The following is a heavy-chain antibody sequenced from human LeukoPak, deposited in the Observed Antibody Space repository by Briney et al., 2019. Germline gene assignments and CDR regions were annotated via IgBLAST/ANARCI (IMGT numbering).Heavy chain of an antibody. V-gene: IGHV3-7*03. CDR2: IAANGNDK. CDR3: AREVFFQFDN. CDR1: GFTFSRYW. J-gene: IGHJ4*02. Sequence: GGSLRLSCAASGFTFSRYWMYWVRQAPGRGLEWVATIAANGNDKDYEDALQGRFTISRDNARNSLSLRIDSLRAEDTAQYYCAREVFFQFDNWGQGALVTVSS.